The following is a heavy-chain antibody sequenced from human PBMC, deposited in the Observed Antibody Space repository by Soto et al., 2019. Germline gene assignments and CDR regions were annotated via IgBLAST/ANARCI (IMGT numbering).Heavy chain of an antibody. J-gene: IGHJ4*02. V-gene: IGHV1-2*02. CDR3: ARDDYGGNSGVPVDL. D-gene: IGHD4-17*01. CDR2: INPKSGDT. Sequence: GASVKVSCKASGYTFTGYYMHWVRQAPGQGLEWVGWINPKSGDTNSARKFQGRVTMTRDTSISTAFMELSVLKSDDTAVYFCARDDYGGNSGVPVDLWGQGTLVTVSS. CDR1: GYTFTGYY.